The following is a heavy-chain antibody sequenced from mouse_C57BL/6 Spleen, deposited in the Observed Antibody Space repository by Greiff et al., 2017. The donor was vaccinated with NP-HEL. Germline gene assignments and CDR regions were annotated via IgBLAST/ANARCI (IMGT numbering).Heavy chain of an antibody. J-gene: IGHJ2*01. CDR2: IYPGSGST. CDR1: GYTFTSYW. CDR3: ARGGGLRWGN. V-gene: IGHV1-55*01. Sequence: QVQLQQPGAELVKPGASVKMSCKASGYTFTSYWITWVKQRPGQGLEWIGDIYPGSGSTNYNEKFKSKATLTVDKSSSTAYMQLSSLTSEDSAVYYCARGGGLRWGNWGQGTTLTVSS. D-gene: IGHD2-2*01.